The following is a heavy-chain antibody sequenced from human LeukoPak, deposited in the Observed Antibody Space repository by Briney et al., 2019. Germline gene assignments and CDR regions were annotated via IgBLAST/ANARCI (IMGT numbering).Heavy chain of an antibody. V-gene: IGHV4-39*01. CDR2: IYYSGST. CDR3: ARLGYCSSTSCYTRDFDY. CDR1: GGSISSSSYY. D-gene: IGHD2-2*02. Sequence: SETLSLTCTVSGGSISSSSYYWGWIRQTPGKGLEWIGSIYYSGSTYYNPSLKSRVTISVGTSKNQFSLKLSSVTAADTAVYYCARLGYCSSTSCYTRDFDYWGQGTLVTVSS. J-gene: IGHJ4*02.